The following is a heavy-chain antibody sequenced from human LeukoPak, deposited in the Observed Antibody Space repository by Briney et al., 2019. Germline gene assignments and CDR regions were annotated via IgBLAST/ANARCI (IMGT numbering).Heavy chain of an antibody. V-gene: IGHV4-4*07. CDR2: IYTSGST. CDR3: ARGPTTVTRAFDY. Sequence: MSSETLSLTCTVSGDSISIYYWSWIRQPAGKGLEWIGRIYTSGSTNYNPSLKSRVTMSVDTSKNQFSLKLSSVTAADTAVYYCARGPTTVTRAFDYWGQGTLVTVSS. J-gene: IGHJ4*02. D-gene: IGHD4-11*01. CDR1: GDSISIYY.